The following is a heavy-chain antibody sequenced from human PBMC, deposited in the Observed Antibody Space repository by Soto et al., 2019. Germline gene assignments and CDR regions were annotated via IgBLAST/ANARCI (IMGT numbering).Heavy chain of an antibody. CDR1: GFTFSTYG. J-gene: IGHJ4*02. V-gene: IGHV3-30*18. CDR2: ISYDGSNK. D-gene: IGHD4-4*01. Sequence: QVQLVESGGGVVQPGRSLTLSCAASGFTFSTYGMHWVRQAPGKGLEWVAVISYDGSNKFYADSVKGRFAISRDSSKNTLDLYLQRNSLRAEDTAVYYCAKAREDYTSYPLGYWGQGTLVTVSS. CDR3: AKAREDYTSYPLGY.